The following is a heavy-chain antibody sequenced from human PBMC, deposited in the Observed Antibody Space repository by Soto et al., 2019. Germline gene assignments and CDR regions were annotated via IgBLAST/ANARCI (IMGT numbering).Heavy chain of an antibody. J-gene: IGHJ4*02. D-gene: IGHD2-8*01. CDR2: ISSDGTTT. Sequence: EVQLVESGGGLVQPGKALRLSCAASGFTFSKYWIHWVRQAPGKGPVWVSYISSDGTTTDYADSVKGRFTISRDNAKTTLYLQMDSLRAEDTAVYYCAIQDCTNDVCLEAAVTVGGALEYWGQGAQVTVSS. V-gene: IGHV3-74*01. CDR3: AIQDCTNDVCLEAAVTVGGALEY. CDR1: GFTFSKYW.